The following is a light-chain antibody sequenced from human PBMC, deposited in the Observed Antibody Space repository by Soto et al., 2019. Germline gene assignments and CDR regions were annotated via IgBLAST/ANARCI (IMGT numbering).Light chain of an antibody. CDR1: QSISVS. Sequence: IQMTQSPSTLSASVGDTVTITCRASQSISVSLAWYQQKPGKAPNLLIYAASTLRSGVPSRFSGSGSGTDFTLTISSLQSEDFAVYYCQQYYDWPITFGQGTRLEIK. CDR3: QQYYDWPIT. V-gene: IGKV1-5*01. CDR2: AAS. J-gene: IGKJ5*01.